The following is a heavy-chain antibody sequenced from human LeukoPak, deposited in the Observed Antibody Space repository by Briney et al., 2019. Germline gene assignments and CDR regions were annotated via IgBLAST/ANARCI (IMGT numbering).Heavy chain of an antibody. J-gene: IGHJ4*02. Sequence: GGSLRLSCAASGFTFSSYAMSWVRQAPGKGLEWVSAISGSGGSTYYADSVKGRFTISRDNSKNTLYPQMNSLRAEDTAVYYCAKGRITGYSSGWYYYWGQGTLVTVSS. CDR3: AKGRITGYSSGWYYY. CDR1: GFTFSSYA. D-gene: IGHD6-19*01. V-gene: IGHV3-23*01. CDR2: ISGSGGST.